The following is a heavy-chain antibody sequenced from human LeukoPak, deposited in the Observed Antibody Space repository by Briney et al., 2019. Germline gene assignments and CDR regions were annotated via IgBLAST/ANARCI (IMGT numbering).Heavy chain of an antibody. Sequence: GRSLRLSCAASGFTFSSYDMHGVRQAPGKGLEWVAVISHDGSNKYYADSVKGRFTISTDNSKNTLYLQLNRLRAEDTAVYYCAKDLGCFGELLDHGYYVMDVWGQGTTVSVPS. CDR3: AKDLGCFGELLDHGYYVMDV. J-gene: IGHJ6*01. V-gene: IGHV3-30*18. CDR2: ISHDGSNK. CDR1: GFTFSSYD. D-gene: IGHD3-10*01.